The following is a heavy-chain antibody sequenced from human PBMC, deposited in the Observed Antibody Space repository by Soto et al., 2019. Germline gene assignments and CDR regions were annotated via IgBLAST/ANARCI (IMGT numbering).Heavy chain of an antibody. CDR3: ARVEMATIWDDYFDY. CDR2: ISSSGSTI. V-gene: IGHV3-48*03. J-gene: IGHJ4*02. Sequence: GGSLRLSCAASGFTFSSYEMNWVRQAPGKGLEWVSYISSSGSTIYYADSVKGRFTISRDNAKNSLYLQMNSLRAEDTAVYYCARVEMATIWDDYFDYWGQATLVTVSS. CDR1: GFTFSSYE. D-gene: IGHD5-12*01.